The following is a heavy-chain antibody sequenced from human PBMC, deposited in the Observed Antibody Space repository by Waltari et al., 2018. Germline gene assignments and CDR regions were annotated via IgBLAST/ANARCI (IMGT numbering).Heavy chain of an antibody. CDR1: GYTFTDYY. Sequence: EVQLVQSGAEVKKPGATVKISCKVSGYTFTDYYMHWVQQAPGKGLEWMGLLYPEEGETINAEKFQGRGTLTADTSTDTAYMEVSSLRSEDTAVYYCATAGRYYDILTGPRWGQGTLVTVSS. CDR2: LYPEEGET. V-gene: IGHV1-69-2*01. CDR3: ATAGRYYDILTGPR. D-gene: IGHD3-9*01. J-gene: IGHJ4*02.